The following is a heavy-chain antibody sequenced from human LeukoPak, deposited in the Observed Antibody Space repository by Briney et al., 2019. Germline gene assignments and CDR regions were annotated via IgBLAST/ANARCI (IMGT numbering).Heavy chain of an antibody. Sequence: SETLSLTCTVSGASMSSYYWSWIRQPPGKGLEWIGSLYYSGSTNSNPSLKTRVTMSVDTSKNRFSLNLSSMTAADTAVYYCARANMIISAFDFWGQGTMVTVSS. D-gene: IGHD3-16*01. CDR1: GASMSSYY. J-gene: IGHJ3*01. CDR3: ARANMIISAFDF. V-gene: IGHV4-59*01. CDR2: LYYSGST.